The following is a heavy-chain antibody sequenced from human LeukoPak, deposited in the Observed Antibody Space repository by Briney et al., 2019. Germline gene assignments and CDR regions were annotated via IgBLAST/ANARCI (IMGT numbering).Heavy chain of an antibody. D-gene: IGHD4-17*01. J-gene: IGHJ4*02. V-gene: IGHV5-51*01. CDR1: GYTFTDYW. CDR2: IHPSDSDT. Sequence: GESLKISCKGSGYTFTDYWIGWVRQMPGKGLEWVGIIHPSDSDTRYSPSFQGQVTISDDKSISTAYLQWSSLKASDTAMYFCARQGGYGDYGYWGQGTLVTVSS. CDR3: ARQGGYGDYGY.